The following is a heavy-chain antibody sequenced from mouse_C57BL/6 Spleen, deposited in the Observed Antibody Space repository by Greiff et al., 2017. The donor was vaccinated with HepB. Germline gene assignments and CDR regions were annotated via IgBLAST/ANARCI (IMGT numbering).Heavy chain of an antibody. J-gene: IGHJ3*01. CDR2: IYPGDGDT. Sequence: QVQLQQSGPELVKPGASVKISCKASGYAFSSSWMNWVKQRPGKGLEWIGRIYPGDGDTNYNGKFKGKATLTADKSSSTAYMQLSSLTSEDSAVYFGAREAPHYYGSSYGPFAYWGQGTLVTVSA. CDR3: AREAPHYYGSSYGPFAY. CDR1: GYAFSSSW. V-gene: IGHV1-82*01. D-gene: IGHD1-1*01.